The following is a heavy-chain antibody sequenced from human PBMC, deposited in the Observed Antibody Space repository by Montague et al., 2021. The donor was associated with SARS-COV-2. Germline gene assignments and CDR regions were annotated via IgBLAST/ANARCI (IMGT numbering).Heavy chain of an antibody. Sequence: SLRLSCAASGFTFSSNGMHWVRQAPGKGLEWVAVICYDGSNKYYADAVKGRFTITRDNSKNTLYLQMNILRAEDTAVYYWAREYGDYVVYFDYWGQGTLVTVSS. D-gene: IGHD4-17*01. V-gene: IGHV3-33*01. J-gene: IGHJ4*02. CDR1: GFTFSSNG. CDR3: AREYGDYVVYFDY. CDR2: ICYDGSNK.